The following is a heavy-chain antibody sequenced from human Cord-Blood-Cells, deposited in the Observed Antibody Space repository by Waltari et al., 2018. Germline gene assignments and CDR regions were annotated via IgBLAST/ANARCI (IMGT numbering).Heavy chain of an antibody. D-gene: IGHD6-13*01. CDR2: IYHSGST. Sequence: QVQLQESGPGLVKPSGTLSLTCAVSGGSISSSNWWSWVRQPPGKGLEWIGEIYHSGSTNYHPSRKSRVTISGDKSKNQFSLKLSAVTAADTAVYYCARREAAGTYFQHWGQGTLVTVSS. CDR1: GGSISSSNW. V-gene: IGHV4-4*02. J-gene: IGHJ1*01. CDR3: ARREAAGTYFQH.